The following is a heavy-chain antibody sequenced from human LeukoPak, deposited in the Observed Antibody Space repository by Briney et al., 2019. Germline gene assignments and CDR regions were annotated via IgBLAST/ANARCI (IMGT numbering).Heavy chain of an antibody. CDR2: IYHGGST. V-gene: IGHV4-59*01. J-gene: IGHJ4*02. Sequence: PSETLSFTCTVSGGSISSYYWSWIRQPPGKGLEWIAYIYHGGSTNYNPSLKSRVTISIDTSKKQFSLKLSSVSAADTAVYYCARGPDYFGSGLTFDYWGQGTLVTVSS. CDR3: ARGPDYFGSGLTFDY. D-gene: IGHD3-10*01. CDR1: GGSISSYY.